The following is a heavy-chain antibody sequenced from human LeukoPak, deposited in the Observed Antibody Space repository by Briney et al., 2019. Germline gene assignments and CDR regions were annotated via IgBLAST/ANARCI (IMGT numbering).Heavy chain of an antibody. Sequence: PGGSLGLSCAASGFTSSGSWMHWVRQAPGKGLVWVSHINTDGSSTTYADSVKGRFTISRDNAKNTLYLQMSSLRAEDTAVYYCARDYTYSYSLWGQGTLVTVSS. CDR1: GFTSSGSW. CDR2: INTDGSST. J-gene: IGHJ4*02. CDR3: ARDYTYSYSL. D-gene: IGHD5-18*01. V-gene: IGHV3-74*01.